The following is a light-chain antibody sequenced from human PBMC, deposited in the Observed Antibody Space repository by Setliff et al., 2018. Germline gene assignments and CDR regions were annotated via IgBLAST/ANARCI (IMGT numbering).Light chain of an antibody. V-gene: IGLV1-40*01. CDR1: SSNIGAGYD. CDR3: CSYAGSYTFLYV. CDR2: AVS. Sequence: QSVLTQPPSVSGAPGQRVTISCTGSSSNIGAGYDVHWYQQLPGTAPKLLIYAVSDRPSGIPDRFSGSKSGASASLAITGLLAEDEADYYCCSYAGSYTFLYVFGTGTKVTVL. J-gene: IGLJ1*01.